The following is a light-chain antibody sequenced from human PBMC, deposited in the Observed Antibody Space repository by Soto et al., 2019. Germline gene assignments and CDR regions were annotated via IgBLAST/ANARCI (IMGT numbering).Light chain of an antibody. CDR3: CSYTSSTSLI. CDR2: DVN. Sequence: QSALTQPASVSGSPGQSITISCTGTTSGIGGYKYVSWYQQHPGKVPKLLIYDVNNRPSGVSDRFSGSKSGNTASLTISGLQADDEAEYYCCSYTSSTSLIFGGGTKLTVL. J-gene: IGLJ2*01. CDR1: TSGIGGYKY. V-gene: IGLV2-14*03.